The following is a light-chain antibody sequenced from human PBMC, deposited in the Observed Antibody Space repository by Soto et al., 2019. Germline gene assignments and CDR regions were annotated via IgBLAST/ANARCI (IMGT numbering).Light chain of an antibody. CDR3: SSFAGNNKLV. CDR1: SSDVGAYNY. Sequence: QSALTQPPSASGSPGQSVTISCTGTSSDVGAYNYVSWYQQHPGKAPNLMIYEVSKRPSGVPDRFSGSKSGNTASLTVSGLQAEDEADYYCSSFAGNNKLVFGGGTQLTVL. CDR2: EVS. J-gene: IGLJ2*01. V-gene: IGLV2-8*01.